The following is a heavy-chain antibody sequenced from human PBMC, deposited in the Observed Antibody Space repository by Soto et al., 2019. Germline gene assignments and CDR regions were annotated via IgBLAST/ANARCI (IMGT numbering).Heavy chain of an antibody. Sequence: GGSLRLSCAASGFTFSSCWMSWVRHAPGKGLEWVANINQDGGDKYYVDSVKGRFIISRDNAKNSLYLQMDSLRAEDTAVYYCARVAGLAGHGWGQGTLVTVSS. V-gene: IGHV3-7*01. J-gene: IGHJ4*02. CDR2: INQDGGDK. CDR1: GFTFSSCW. D-gene: IGHD6-19*01. CDR3: ARVAGLAGHG.